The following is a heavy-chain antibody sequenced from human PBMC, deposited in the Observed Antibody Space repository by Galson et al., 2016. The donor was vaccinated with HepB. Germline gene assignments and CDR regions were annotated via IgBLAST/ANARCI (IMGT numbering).Heavy chain of an antibody. V-gene: IGHV6-1*01. CDR1: GDSVSSNSAA. CDR2: TYYRSKWYN. Sequence: CAISGDSVSSNSAAWNWIRQSPSRGLEWLGRTYYRSKWYNDYAVSVKSRIIVNPDTSKNQFSLQLNSVTPGDTAVYYCVEQRKGAPYGRDVWGQGTTVTVSS. D-gene: IGHD1/OR15-1a*01. CDR3: VEQRKGAPYGRDV. J-gene: IGHJ6*02.